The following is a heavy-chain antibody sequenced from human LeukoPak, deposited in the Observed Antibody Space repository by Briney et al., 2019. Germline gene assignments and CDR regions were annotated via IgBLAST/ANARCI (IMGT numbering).Heavy chain of an antibody. J-gene: IGHJ6*02. CDR1: GYSISSGYY. CDR3: ARYSGSYESYYYGMDV. Sequence: SETLFLTCTVSGYSISSGYYWGWIRQPPGKGLEWIGSTYHSGSTYYNPSLKSRVTISVDTSKNQFSLKLSSVTAADTAVYYCARYSGSYESYYYGMDVWGQGTTVTVSS. V-gene: IGHV4-38-2*02. CDR2: TYHSGST. D-gene: IGHD1-26*01.